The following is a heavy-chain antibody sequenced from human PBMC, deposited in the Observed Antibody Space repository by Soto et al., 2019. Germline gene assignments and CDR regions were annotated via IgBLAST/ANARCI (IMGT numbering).Heavy chain of an antibody. CDR1: GYSMTSGGYY. J-gene: IGHJ6*02. CDR3: ATLLGSHQHYYFGIDV. CDR2: IYYSGGT. V-gene: IGHV4-31*03. Sequence: QMQLQESGPELVKPSQTLSLICTVSGYSMTSGGYYWSWIRHLPGKGLEWIGYIYYSGGTQFNLSLKSRVSMSVDTSKNQFSLRLSSVTAADTAVYYCATLLGSHQHYYFGIDVWGQGTTVTVSS. D-gene: IGHD2-2*01.